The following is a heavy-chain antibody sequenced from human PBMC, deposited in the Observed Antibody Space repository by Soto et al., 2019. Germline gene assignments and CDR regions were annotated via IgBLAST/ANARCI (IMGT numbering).Heavy chain of an antibody. Sequence: QVQLVESGGGVVQPGKSLRLSCAASGFTFSNFGMHWVRQAPGQGLEWVAVISFDGNYKYYTDSVKGRFTISRDSSRNTLYLQMNSLSPEDTAVYYCARGVADTDFWGQGTLVTVSS. CDR2: ISFDGNYK. J-gene: IGHJ4*02. D-gene: IGHD6-19*01. CDR1: GFTFSNFG. V-gene: IGHV3-30*03. CDR3: ARGVADTDF.